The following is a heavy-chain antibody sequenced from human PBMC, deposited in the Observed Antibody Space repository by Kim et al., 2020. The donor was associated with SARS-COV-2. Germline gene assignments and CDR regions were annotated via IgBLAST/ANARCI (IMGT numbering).Heavy chain of an antibody. CDR1: GFTFSSYG. V-gene: IGHV3-30*18. J-gene: IGHJ6*02. D-gene: IGHD1-26*01. CDR3: AKDRAAWEYYYYGMDV. CDR2: ISYDGSNK. Sequence: GGSLRLSCAASGFTFSSYGMHWVRQAPGKGLEWVAVISYDGSNKYYADSVKGRFTISRDNSKNTLYLQMNSLRAEDTAVYYCAKDRAAWEYYYYGMDVWGQGTTVTVSS.